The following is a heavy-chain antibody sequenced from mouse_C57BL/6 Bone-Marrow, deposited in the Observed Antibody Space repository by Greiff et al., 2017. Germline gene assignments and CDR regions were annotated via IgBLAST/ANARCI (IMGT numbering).Heavy chain of an antibody. D-gene: IGHD2-3*01. J-gene: IGHJ4*01. Sequence: QVQLQQPGAELVKPGASVKLSCKASGYTFTSYWMHWVKQRPGQGLEWIGMIHPNSGSTNYNEKFKSKATLTVDKSSSTAYMQLSSLTSEDSAVYYCEGYEEDAMDYWGQGTSVTVSS. CDR1: GYTFTSYW. V-gene: IGHV1-64*01. CDR3: EGYEEDAMDY. CDR2: IHPNSGST.